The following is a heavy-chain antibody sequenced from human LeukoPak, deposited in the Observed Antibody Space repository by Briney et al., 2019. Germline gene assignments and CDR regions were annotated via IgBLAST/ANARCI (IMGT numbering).Heavy chain of an antibody. V-gene: IGHV3-74*01. Sequence: GGSLRLSCAASGFTFSYFWMHWFCQTPGKGLVWGSCINTDGSYSTYADSVKGRFTISRDNVRNTLYLQMNSLRAEDSAVYYCARDFDGPRASDYWGQGISVTVSS. CDR1: GFTFSYFW. D-gene: IGHD4-17*01. J-gene: IGHJ4*02. CDR3: ARDFDGPRASDY. CDR2: INTDGSYS.